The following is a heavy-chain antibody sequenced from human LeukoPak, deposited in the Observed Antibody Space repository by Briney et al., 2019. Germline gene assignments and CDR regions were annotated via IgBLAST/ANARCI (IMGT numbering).Heavy chain of an antibody. J-gene: IGHJ4*02. D-gene: IGHD3-3*01. CDR1: GYSFSSNW. Sequence: GESLKISCKASGYSFSSNWIGWVRQMPGKGLEWMGIIYPGDSDTRYSPSFQGHVTISADKSISSAYLHWSSLQASDTAMYYCAKNFGRGWANWGQGTLVTVSS. V-gene: IGHV5-51*01. CDR3: AKNFGRGWAN. CDR2: IYPGDSDT.